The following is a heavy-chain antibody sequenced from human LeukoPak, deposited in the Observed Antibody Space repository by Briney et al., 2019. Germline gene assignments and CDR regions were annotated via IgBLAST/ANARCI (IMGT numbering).Heavy chain of an antibody. J-gene: IGHJ6*02. D-gene: IGHD5-18*01. V-gene: IGHV4-59*01. CDR3: ARGLTAMVTNYYYGLDV. CDR1: GGSISSYY. Sequence: SETLSHTCTVFGGSISSYYWSWIRQPPGKGLEWIGYMYYSGSTNYNPSLKSRVTISVDTSKNQFSLKLSSVTAVDTAVYYCARGLTAMVTNYYYGLDVWGQGTTVTVSS. CDR2: MYYSGST.